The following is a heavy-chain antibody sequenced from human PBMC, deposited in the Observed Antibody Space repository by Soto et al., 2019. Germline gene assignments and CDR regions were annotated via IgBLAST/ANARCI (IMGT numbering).Heavy chain of an antibody. CDR2: GYYTGDT. J-gene: IGHJ6*02. D-gene: IGHD1-26*01. V-gene: IGHV4-59*08. CDR1: SGPDRSHN. Sequence: QVQLQQSGPRLVKPSETLSLTCTVSSGPDRSHNWGWIRQPPGRGLEWIGYGYYTGDTAYNPSLTGRVTISAATPTYPTSSTLHSMTAADPAVYYCVRQAIDSLLGLVDVWGQATTSSVSS. CDR3: VRQAIDSLLGLVDV.